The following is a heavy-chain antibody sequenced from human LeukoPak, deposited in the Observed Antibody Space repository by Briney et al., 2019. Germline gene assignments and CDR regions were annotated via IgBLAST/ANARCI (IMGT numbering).Heavy chain of an antibody. CDR3: TRGYAGIDY. Sequence: PGRSLRLSCAASGFTFDDYAMHWVRQAPGKGLEWVSGISWNSGSIGYADSVKGRFTISRDNAKNTLYLQINSLRAEDTAVYYCTRGYAGIDYWGQGTLVTVSS. CDR2: ISWNSGSI. V-gene: IGHV3-9*01. D-gene: IGHD5-12*01. CDR1: GFTFDDYA. J-gene: IGHJ4*02.